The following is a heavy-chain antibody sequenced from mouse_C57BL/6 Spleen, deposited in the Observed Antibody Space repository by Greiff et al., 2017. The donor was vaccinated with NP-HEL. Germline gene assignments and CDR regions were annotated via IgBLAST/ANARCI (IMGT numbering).Heavy chain of an antibody. V-gene: IGHV1-80*01. CDR2: IYPGDGDT. CDR3: ARGYYGNFYYYAMDY. J-gene: IGHJ4*01. CDR1: GYAFSSYW. Sequence: VQLQQSGAELVKPGASVKISCKASGYAFSSYWMNWVKQRPGKGLEWIGQIYPGDGDTNYNGKFKGKATLTADKSSSTAYMQLSSLTSEDSAVYFCARGYYGNFYYYAMDYWGQGTSVTVSS. D-gene: IGHD2-1*01.